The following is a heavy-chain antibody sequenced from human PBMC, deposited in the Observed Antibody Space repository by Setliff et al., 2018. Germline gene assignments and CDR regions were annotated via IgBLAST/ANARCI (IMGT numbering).Heavy chain of an antibody. Sequence: KTSETLSLTCTVSGASISDFYWTWIRQPAGKELEWIGRVSASGSTTYNPSLKGRVTMSIDTSTNQISLNLTSVTAADTAMYYCARERTIFGILVISGWFDPWGQGTVVTVSS. V-gene: IGHV4-4*07. CDR3: ARERTIFGILVISGWFDP. J-gene: IGHJ5*02. CDR1: GASISDFY. D-gene: IGHD3-3*01. CDR2: VSASGST.